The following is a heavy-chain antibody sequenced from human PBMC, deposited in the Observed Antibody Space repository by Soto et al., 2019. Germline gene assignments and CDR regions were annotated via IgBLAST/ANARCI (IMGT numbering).Heavy chain of an antibody. CDR3: VKEHITGWPNFDF. CDR2: IGSSGTVV. CDR1: GFTFSRCS. Sequence: GGSLRLSCAASGFTFSRCSMNWVRQVPGKGLEWVSYIGSSGTVVHYSDSVEGRFTISRDNAQSSLYLQMNSLRAEDTAVYFCVKEHITGWPNFDFWGQGTLVTVSS. V-gene: IGHV3-48*01. D-gene: IGHD6-19*01. J-gene: IGHJ4*02.